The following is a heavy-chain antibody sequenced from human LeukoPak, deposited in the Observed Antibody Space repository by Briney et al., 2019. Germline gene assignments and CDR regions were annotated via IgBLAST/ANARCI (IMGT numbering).Heavy chain of an antibody. CDR2: INPNSGDT. J-gene: IGHJ4*02. V-gene: IGHV1-2*04. Sequence: ASMKVSPKASGYTFTDYYMHWVRQAPGQGLEWMGWINPNSGDTKYAQKFQGWVTMTRDTSISTAYMELSRLTSDDTAVYYCASDRSYNKGPLDYWGQGTLVTVSS. CDR1: GYTFTDYY. D-gene: IGHD1-14*01. CDR3: ASDRSYNKGPLDY.